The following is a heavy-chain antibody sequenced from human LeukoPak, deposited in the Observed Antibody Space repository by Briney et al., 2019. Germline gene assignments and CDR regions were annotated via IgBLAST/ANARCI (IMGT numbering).Heavy chain of an antibody. D-gene: IGHD3-9*01. CDR1: GFTFDDYG. V-gene: IGHV3-20*04. CDR3: AREVRYFDWLLYGYYYYKDV. J-gene: IGHJ6*03. CDR2: INWNGGST. Sequence: GGSLRLSCAASGFTFDDYGMSWVRQAPGKGLEWVSGINWNGGSTGYADSVKGRFTISRDNAKNSLYLQMNSLRAEDTALYYCAREVRYFDWLLYGYYYYKDVWGKGTTVTVSS.